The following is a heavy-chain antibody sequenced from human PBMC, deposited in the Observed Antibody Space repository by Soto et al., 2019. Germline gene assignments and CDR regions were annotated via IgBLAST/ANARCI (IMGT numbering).Heavy chain of an antibody. D-gene: IGHD5-12*01. CDR3: ARLGYSGYDRYYYYGMDV. Sequence: SVKVSCKASVGTFSSYAISWVRQAPGQGLEWMGGIIPIFGTANYAQKFQGRVTITADESTSTAYMELSSLRSEDTAVYYCARLGYSGYDRYYYYGMDVWGQGTTVTVSS. V-gene: IGHV1-69*13. J-gene: IGHJ6*02. CDR2: IIPIFGTA. CDR1: VGTFSSYA.